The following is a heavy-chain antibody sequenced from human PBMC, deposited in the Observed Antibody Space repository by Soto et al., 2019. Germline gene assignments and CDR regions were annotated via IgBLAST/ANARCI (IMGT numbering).Heavy chain of an antibody. D-gene: IGHD2-21*02. CDR1: GFTFSSFS. V-gene: IGHV3-48*02. CDR2: ISSSSSTI. J-gene: IGHJ4*02. CDR3: ARVKVVTATDF. Sequence: SLRLSCAAXGFTFSSFSMNWVRQAPGKGPEWVSYISSSSSTIYYADSVKGRFTISRDNAKNSLYLQMHSLRDGDTAAYYCARVKVVTATDFWGQGTLVTVSS.